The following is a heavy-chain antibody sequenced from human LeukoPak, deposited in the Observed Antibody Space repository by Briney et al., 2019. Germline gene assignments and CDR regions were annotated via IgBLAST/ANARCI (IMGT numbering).Heavy chain of an antibody. CDR2: IYYSGST. CDR3: ARDRRDSSGYHLIDY. Sequence: SETLSLTCAVYGGSFSGYYWSWIRQHPGKGLEWIGYIYYSGSTYYNPSLKSRVTISVDTSKNQFSLKLSSVTAADTAVYYCARDRRDSSGYHLIDYWGQGTLVTVSS. D-gene: IGHD3-22*01. V-gene: IGHV4-31*11. CDR1: GGSFSGYY. J-gene: IGHJ4*02.